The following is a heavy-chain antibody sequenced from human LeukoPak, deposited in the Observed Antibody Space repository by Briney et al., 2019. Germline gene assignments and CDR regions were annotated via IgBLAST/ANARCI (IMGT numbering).Heavy chain of an antibody. CDR2: IIPIFGTA. CDR3: ASTYSGYDYDFDY. CDR1: GGTFSSYA. J-gene: IGHJ4*02. V-gene: IGHV1-69*05. D-gene: IGHD5-12*01. Sequence: GASVKVSCKASGGTFSSYAISWVRQAPGQGLEWMGGIIPIFGTANYAQKFQGRVTITTDESTSTAYMELSSLRSEDTAVYYCASTYSGYDYDFDYWGQGTLVTVSS.